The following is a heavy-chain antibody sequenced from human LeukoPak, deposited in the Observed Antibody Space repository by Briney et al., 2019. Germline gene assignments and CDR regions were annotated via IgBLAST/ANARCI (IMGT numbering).Heavy chain of an antibody. J-gene: IGHJ4*02. V-gene: IGHV3-23*01. CDR1: GFTFSSYA. CDR3: AKCGNSGCHLIDY. CDR2: ISGRTGGT. D-gene: IGHD5-12*01. Sequence: GESLRLSCAASGFTFSSYAMSWVRQAPGKGLEWVSAISGRTGGTYYADSVKGRFTISRDNSKSTLYLQMDSQRAEDTAVYYCAKCGNSGCHLIDYWGQGTLVTVSS.